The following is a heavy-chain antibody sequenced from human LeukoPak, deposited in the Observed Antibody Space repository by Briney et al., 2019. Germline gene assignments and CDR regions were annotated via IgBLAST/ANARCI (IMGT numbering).Heavy chain of an antibody. V-gene: IGHV4-59*01. CDR2: IHYSGST. Sequence: SETLSLTCTVSGGSIGTYYWRWIRQPPGKGLEWVGYIHYSGSTIYNPSLKSRVTISVDTSKNQFSLKLSSMTAADTAVYYCARDGCCGGRGDYFDYWGQGAVVTVSP. J-gene: IGHJ4*02. CDR1: GGSIGTYY. D-gene: IGHD3-16*01. CDR3: ARDGCCGGRGDYFDY.